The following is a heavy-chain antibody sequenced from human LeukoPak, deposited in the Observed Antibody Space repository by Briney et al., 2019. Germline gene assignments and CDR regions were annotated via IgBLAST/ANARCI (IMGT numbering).Heavy chain of an antibody. V-gene: IGHV4-39*01. Sequence: SETLSLTCTVSGGSISSSSYYWGWIRQPPGKGLEWIGSIYYSGSTYYNPSLKSRVTISVDTSKNQFSLKLSSVTAADTAVYYCARQTGGGVGFDYWGQGTLVTVSS. CDR2: IYYSGST. D-gene: IGHD3-10*01. CDR3: ARQTGGGVGFDY. J-gene: IGHJ4*02. CDR1: GGSISSSSYY.